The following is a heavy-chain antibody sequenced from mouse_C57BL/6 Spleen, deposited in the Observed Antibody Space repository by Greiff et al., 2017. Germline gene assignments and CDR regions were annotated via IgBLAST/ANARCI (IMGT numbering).Heavy chain of an antibody. CDR2: IHPNSGST. V-gene: IGHV1-64*01. Sequence: QVQLQQPGAELVKPGASVKLSCKASGYTFTSYWMHWVKQRPGQGLEWIGMIHPNSGSTNYNEKFKSKATLTVDKSSSTAYMQLSSLTSEDSAVYYCASPYHDGGFDYWGQGTTLTVSS. D-gene: IGHD2-10*01. J-gene: IGHJ2*01. CDR1: GYTFTSYW. CDR3: ASPYHDGGFDY.